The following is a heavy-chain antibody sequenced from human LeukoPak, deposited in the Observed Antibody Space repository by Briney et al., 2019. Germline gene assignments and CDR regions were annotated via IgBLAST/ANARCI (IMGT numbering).Heavy chain of an antibody. V-gene: IGHV3-23*01. Sequence: GGSLRLSCAASGFTFSSYGMSWVRQAPGGGREWVSGMSGSGGSTYYADSVKGRFTISRDNSKTTLYLQMNSLRAEDTAVYYCAKAVSCSSTSCYRSYGMDVWGQGTTVTVSS. CDR1: GFTFSSYG. CDR3: AKAVSCSSTSCYRSYGMDV. CDR2: MSGSGGST. D-gene: IGHD2-2*02. J-gene: IGHJ6*02.